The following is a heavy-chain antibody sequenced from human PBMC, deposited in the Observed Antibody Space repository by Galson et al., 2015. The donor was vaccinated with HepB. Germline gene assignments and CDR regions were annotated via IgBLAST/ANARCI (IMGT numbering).Heavy chain of an antibody. CDR1: GFTFSSYG. Sequence: SLRLSCAASGFTFSSYGMHWVRQAPGKGLEWVAVIWYDGSNKYYADSVKGRFTISRDNSKNTLYLQMNSLRAEDTAVYYCAKAPLPYGSGSYDYWGQGTLVTVSS. D-gene: IGHD3-10*01. CDR3: AKAPLPYGSGSYDY. V-gene: IGHV3-33*06. CDR2: IWYDGSNK. J-gene: IGHJ4*02.